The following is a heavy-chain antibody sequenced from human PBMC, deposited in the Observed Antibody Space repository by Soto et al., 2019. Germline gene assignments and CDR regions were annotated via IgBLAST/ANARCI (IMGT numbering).Heavy chain of an antibody. D-gene: IGHD4-17*01. V-gene: IGHV4-39*02. Sequence: QLQLQESGPGLVKPSETLSLTCTVSDGSSSSSSYYWGWVRQPPGNGLEWIGSIYYSGSTYSKPSPKHRVAVSGGTSKNHFSLKLSSVTAADAVVYDCDTTVSTILYFGYWGQGILVTVSS. CDR2: IYYSGST. J-gene: IGHJ4*02. CDR1: DGSSSSSSYY. CDR3: DTTVSTILYFGY.